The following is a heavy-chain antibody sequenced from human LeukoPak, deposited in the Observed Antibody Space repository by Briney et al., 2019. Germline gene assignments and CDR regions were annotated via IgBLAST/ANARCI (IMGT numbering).Heavy chain of an antibody. CDR2: IYPGDSDT. Sequence: RHGESLKISCKGPGYSFTSYWIGWVRQMPGKGLEWMGIIYPGDSDTRYSPSFQGQVTISADKSISTAYLQWSSLKASDTAMYYCARPRIAAAGHDAFDIWGQGTMVTVSS. CDR1: GYSFTSYW. D-gene: IGHD6-13*01. CDR3: ARPRIAAAGHDAFDI. J-gene: IGHJ3*02. V-gene: IGHV5-51*01.